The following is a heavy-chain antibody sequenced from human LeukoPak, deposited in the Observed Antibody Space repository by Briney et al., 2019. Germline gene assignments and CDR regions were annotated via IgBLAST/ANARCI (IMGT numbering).Heavy chain of an antibody. V-gene: IGHV3-7*05. CDR3: ARGHYGMDV. CDR1: GFTFSDYW. CDR2: IKGDGNEK. J-gene: IGHJ6*02. Sequence: GGSLRLSCAASGFTFSDYWMHWVRQAPGKGLEWVANIKGDGNEKYYVDSVKGRFTISRDNAKNSVHLQMNSLRDDDTAIYYCARGHYGMDVWGQGATVTVSS.